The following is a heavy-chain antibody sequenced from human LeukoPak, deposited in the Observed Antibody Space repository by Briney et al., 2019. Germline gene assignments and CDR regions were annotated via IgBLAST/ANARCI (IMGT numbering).Heavy chain of an antibody. CDR3: ARGSIVASVDY. V-gene: IGHV4-59*01. D-gene: IGHD2/OR15-2a*01. J-gene: IGHJ4*02. Sequence: SETLSLTCTVSGGSISSYYWSWIRQPPGKGLEWIGYIYYSGSTNYNPSLKSRVTISVDTPKNQFSLKLSSVTAADTAVYYCARGSIVASVDYWGQGTLVTVSS. CDR2: IYYSGST. CDR1: GGSISSYY.